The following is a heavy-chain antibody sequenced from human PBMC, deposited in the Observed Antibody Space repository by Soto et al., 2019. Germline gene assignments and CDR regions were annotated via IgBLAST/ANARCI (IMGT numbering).Heavy chain of an antibody. CDR1: GYTFSTHA. J-gene: IGHJ6*02. CDR3: ARGKGLEENYYYYGLDI. D-gene: IGHD1-1*01. Sequence: ASVKVSCKASGYTFSTHAMHWVRQAPGQSLEWMGWINGGTGQTKHSHRFQDRVSITRDTSASTAYMELSSLRSEDTAVYYCARGKGLEENYYYYGLDIWGQGTTVTVSS. CDR2: INGGTGQT. V-gene: IGHV1-3*01.